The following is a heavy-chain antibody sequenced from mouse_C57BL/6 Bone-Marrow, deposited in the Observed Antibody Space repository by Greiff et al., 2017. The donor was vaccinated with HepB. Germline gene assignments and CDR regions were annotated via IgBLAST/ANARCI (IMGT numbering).Heavy chain of an antibody. D-gene: IGHD3-3*01. V-gene: IGHV5-4*01. CDR1: GFTFSSYA. CDR2: ISDGGSYT. J-gene: IGHJ4*01. CDR3: ARRGRGAMDY. Sequence: GQLVESGGGLVKPGGSLKLSCAASGFTFSSYAMSWVRQTPEKRLEWVATISDGGSYTYYPDNVKGRFTISRDNAKNNLYLQMSHLKSEDTAMYYCARRGRGAMDYWGQGTSVTVSS.